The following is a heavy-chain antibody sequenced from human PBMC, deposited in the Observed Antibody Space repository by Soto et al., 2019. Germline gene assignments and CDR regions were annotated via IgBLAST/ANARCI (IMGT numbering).Heavy chain of an antibody. J-gene: IGHJ6*03. CDR2: ISYDGSNK. V-gene: IGHV3-30*18. D-gene: IGHD3-16*01. Sequence: GRSLRLSCAASGFTFSSYGMHWVRQAPGKGLEWVAVISYDGSNKYYADSVKGRFTISRDNSKNTLYLQMNSLRAEDTAVYYCAKELRSGRAYYYSYMDVWGKGTTVTVYS. CDR1: GFTFSSYG. CDR3: AKELRSGRAYYYSYMDV.